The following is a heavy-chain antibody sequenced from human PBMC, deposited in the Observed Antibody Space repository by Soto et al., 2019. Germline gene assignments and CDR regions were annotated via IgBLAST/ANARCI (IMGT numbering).Heavy chain of an antibody. CDR2: INHSGST. Sequence: SETLSLTCAVYGGSFSGYYWSWIRQPPGKGLEWIGEINHSGSTNYNPSLKSRVTISVDTSKNQFSLKLSSVTAADTAVYYCARWSYGDYYYYYGMDVWGQGTAVTVSS. D-gene: IGHD4-17*01. CDR1: GGSFSGYY. V-gene: IGHV4-34*01. J-gene: IGHJ6*01. CDR3: ARWSYGDYYYYYGMDV.